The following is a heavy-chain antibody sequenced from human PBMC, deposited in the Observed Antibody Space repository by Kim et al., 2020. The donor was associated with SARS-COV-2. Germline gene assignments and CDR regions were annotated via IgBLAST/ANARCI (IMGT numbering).Heavy chain of an antibody. CDR2: IYDSGST. D-gene: IGHD5-18*01. V-gene: IGHV4-59*08. CDR1: RGSISSYY. Sequence: SETLSLTCSVSRGSISSYYWNWIRQPPGKGLEWIGNIYDSGSTNYNPSLKSRVTISVDTSKNQFSLRLRSVTAADTAVYYCARHRYSYGTIAYYMDVWGKGTTVTVSS. J-gene: IGHJ6*03. CDR3: ARHRYSYGTIAYYMDV.